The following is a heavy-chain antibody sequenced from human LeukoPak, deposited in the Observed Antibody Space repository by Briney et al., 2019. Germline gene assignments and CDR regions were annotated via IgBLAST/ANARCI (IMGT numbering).Heavy chain of an antibody. CDR2: ISYDGNTI. CDR3: ARFGGLQKFDY. D-gene: IGHD3-10*01. Sequence: GGSLRLSCAASGFTFSSYWIHWVRQAPGKGLQWVAVISYDGNTIHYADSVKGRFIISRDTSKNTLYLQMNSLRAEDTAVYYCARFGGLQKFDYWGQGTLVTVPS. J-gene: IGHJ4*02. CDR1: GFTFSSYW. V-gene: IGHV3-30-3*01.